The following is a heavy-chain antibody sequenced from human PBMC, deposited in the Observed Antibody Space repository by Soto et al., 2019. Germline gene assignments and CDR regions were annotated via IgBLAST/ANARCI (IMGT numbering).Heavy chain of an antibody. D-gene: IGHD1-26*01. V-gene: IGHV4-39*01. CDR3: ARQFRSYSGGYHWFDP. CDR1: GASVNSGSHY. J-gene: IGHJ5*02. Sequence: QVQLQESGPGLVKPSETLSLTCSVSGASVNSGSHYWVWIRQPPGKGLEWIGSVFYSGGTNQNPSLGSRVTITIDTARNQFSLKMKSVTAADTAMYYCARQFRSYSGGYHWFDPWGQGALVTVSS. CDR2: VFYSGGT.